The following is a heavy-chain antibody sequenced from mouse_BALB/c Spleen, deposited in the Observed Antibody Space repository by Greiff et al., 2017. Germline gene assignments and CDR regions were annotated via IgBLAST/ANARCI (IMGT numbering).Heavy chain of an antibody. Sequence: EVKLQESGPGLVKPSQSLSLTCTVTGYSITSDYAWNWIRQFPGNKLEWMGYISYSGSTSYNPSLKSRISITRDTSKNQFFLQLNSVTTEDTATYYCASLLPPWYFEVWGAGTTRTASS. CDR1: GYSITSDYA. V-gene: IGHV3-2*02. J-gene: IGHJ1*01. CDR2: ISYSGST. CDR3: ASLLPPWYFEV. D-gene: IGHD2-10*01.